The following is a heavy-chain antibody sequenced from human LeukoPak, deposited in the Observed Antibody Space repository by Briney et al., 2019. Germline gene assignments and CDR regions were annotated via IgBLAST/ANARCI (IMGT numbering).Heavy chain of an antibody. CDR2: IYYSGST. D-gene: IGHD3-22*01. V-gene: IGHV4-31*03. CDR1: GGSISSGGYY. Sequence: SQTLSLTCTVSGGSISSGGYYWSWIRQHPGKGLEWIGYIYYSGSTYYNPSLKSRVTISVDTSKNQFSLKLSSVTAADTAVYYCARGADDSSGYPFDYWGQGTLATVSS. J-gene: IGHJ4*02. CDR3: ARGADDSSGYPFDY.